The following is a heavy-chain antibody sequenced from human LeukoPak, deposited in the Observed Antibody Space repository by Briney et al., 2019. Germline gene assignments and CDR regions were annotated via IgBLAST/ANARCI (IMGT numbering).Heavy chain of an antibody. J-gene: IGHJ4*02. D-gene: IGHD1-26*01. CDR1: GYTFTSYY. Sequence: ASVKVSCKASGYTFTSYYMHWVRQAPGRGLEWMGIINPSGGSTSYAQKFQGRVTMTRDTSTSTVYMELSSLRSEDTAVYYCAREWGIVRAPFWGQGTLVTVSS. V-gene: IGHV1-46*01. CDR2: INPSGGST. CDR3: AREWGIVRAPF.